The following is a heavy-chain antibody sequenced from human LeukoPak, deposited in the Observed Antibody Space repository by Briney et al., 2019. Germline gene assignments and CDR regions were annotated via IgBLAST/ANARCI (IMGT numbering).Heavy chain of an antibody. CDR3: AEDWAGYSSY. Sequence: GGSLRLSCAASGFTFSSYAMSWVRQAPGKGLEWVSTISGTGGSTSYADSVKGRFTISRDNSKNTLYLQMNSLSAEDTAVYYCAEDWAGYSSYWGQGTLVTVSS. D-gene: IGHD3/OR15-3a*01. J-gene: IGHJ4*02. V-gene: IGHV3-23*01. CDR2: ISGTGGST. CDR1: GFTFSSYA.